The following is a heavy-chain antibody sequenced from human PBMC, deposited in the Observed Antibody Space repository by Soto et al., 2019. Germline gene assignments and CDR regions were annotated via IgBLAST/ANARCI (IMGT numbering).Heavy chain of an antibody. CDR3: ASEYCSSTSCRGPLSRFDY. CDR2: IYYSGST. CDR1: GGSISSYY. D-gene: IGHD2-2*01. V-gene: IGHV4-59*01. Sequence: PSETLSLTCTVSGGSISSYYWSWIRQPPGKGLEWIGYIYYSGSTNYNPSLKSRVTISVDTSKNQFSLKLSSVTAADTAVYYCASEYCSSTSCRGPLSRFDYWGQGTLVTVSS. J-gene: IGHJ4*02.